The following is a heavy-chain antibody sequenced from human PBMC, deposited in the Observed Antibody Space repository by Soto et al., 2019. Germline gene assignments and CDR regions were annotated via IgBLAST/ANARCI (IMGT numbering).Heavy chain of an antibody. D-gene: IGHD3-22*01. CDR1: GYTFTSYG. CDR2: ISAYNGNT. CDR3: ARDTSRYYYDSASPY. J-gene: IGHJ4*02. Sequence: GASVKVSCKASGYTFTSYGISWVRQAPGQGLEWMGWISAYNGNTNYAQKLQGRVTMTTDTSTSTAYMELRSLRSDDTAVYYCARDTSRYYYDSASPYWGQGTLVTVSS. V-gene: IGHV1-18*01.